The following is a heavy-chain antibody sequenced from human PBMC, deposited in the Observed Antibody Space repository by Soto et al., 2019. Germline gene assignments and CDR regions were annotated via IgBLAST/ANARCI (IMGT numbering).Heavy chain of an antibody. D-gene: IGHD3-9*01. V-gene: IGHV4-34*01. CDR3: ARGGSNDWQVAFDI. CDR1: GGSFSTYY. Sequence: QLQQWGAGLLKPSETLSLTCVVSGGSFSTYYYNWIRQSPGKGLEWIGEINHSESNNYSPSLKSRVTMSLDTSKNQFSLKLTSVTAADTAVYYCARGGSNDWQVAFDIWGQGTMVTVSS. J-gene: IGHJ3*02. CDR2: INHSESN.